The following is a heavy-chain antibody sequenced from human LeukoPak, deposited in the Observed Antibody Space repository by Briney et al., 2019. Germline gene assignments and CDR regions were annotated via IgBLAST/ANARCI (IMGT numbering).Heavy chain of an antibody. D-gene: IGHD3-10*01. V-gene: IGHV3-48*02. CDR1: GFTFSSHS. Sequence: PGGSLSLSCVASGFTFSSHSMNWVRQAPGKGLEWLAYIRGGSDVKQYADSVKGRFTISRDNARNSLYLQMNSLRHEDTAVYYCARELWIGTSDYFEYWGQGTLVTVSS. CDR2: IRGGSDVK. J-gene: IGHJ4*02. CDR3: ARELWIGTSDYFEY.